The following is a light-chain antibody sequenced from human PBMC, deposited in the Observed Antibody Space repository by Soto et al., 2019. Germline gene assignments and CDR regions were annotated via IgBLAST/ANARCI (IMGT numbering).Light chain of an antibody. J-gene: IGKJ1*01. CDR2: GAS. CDR3: QQYGTSPRT. CDR1: QSVSSSS. Sequence: EIVLTQSPGTLSFSPGEKATLSCRASQSVSSSSLAWYQQKPGQAPRLVMYGASSRATGIPDRFSGSGSGTDFTLTISRLEPEDFAVYSCQQYGTSPRTFGQRTKVEIK. V-gene: IGKV3-20*01.